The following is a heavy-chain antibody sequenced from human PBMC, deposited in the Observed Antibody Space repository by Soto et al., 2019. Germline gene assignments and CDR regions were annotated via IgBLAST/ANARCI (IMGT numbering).Heavy chain of an antibody. J-gene: IGHJ4*02. Sequence: SETLSLTCAVYGGSFSGYYWSWIRQPPGKGLEWIGEINHSGSTNYNPSLKSRVTISVDTSKNQFSLKLSSVTAADTAVYYCANGGGVYGDLHDYWGQGTLVTVSS. D-gene: IGHD4-17*01. CDR3: ANGGGVYGDLHDY. CDR1: GGSFSGYY. V-gene: IGHV4-34*01. CDR2: INHSGST.